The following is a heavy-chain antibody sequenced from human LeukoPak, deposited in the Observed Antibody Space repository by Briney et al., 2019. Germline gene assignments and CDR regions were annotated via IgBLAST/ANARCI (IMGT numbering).Heavy chain of an antibody. J-gene: IGHJ4*02. V-gene: IGHV3-30-3*01. CDR2: ISYDGSNK. CDR1: GFAFSSYA. Sequence: GGSLRLSCAASGFAFSSYAMHWVRQAPGKGLEWVAVISYDGSNKYYADSVKGRFTISRDNSKNTLYLQMNSLRAEDTAVYYCARARYDFWSGYYHIDYWGQGTLVTVSS. CDR3: ARARYDFWSGYYHIDY. D-gene: IGHD3-3*01.